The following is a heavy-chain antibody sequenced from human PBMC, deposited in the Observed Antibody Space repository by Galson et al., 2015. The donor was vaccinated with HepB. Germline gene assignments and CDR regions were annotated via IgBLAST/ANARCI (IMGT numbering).Heavy chain of an antibody. D-gene: IGHD3-3*01. CDR3: AKDQDFWSGYYIRAGGNDAFDI. CDR1: GFTFSSYA. CDR2: ISGSGGST. J-gene: IGHJ3*02. V-gene: IGHV3-23*01. Sequence: SLRLSCAASGFTFSSYAMSWVRQAPGKGLEWVSAISGSGGSTYYADSVKGRFTISRDNSKNTLYLQMNSLRAEDTAVYYCAKDQDFWSGYYIRAGGNDAFDIWGQGTMVTVSS.